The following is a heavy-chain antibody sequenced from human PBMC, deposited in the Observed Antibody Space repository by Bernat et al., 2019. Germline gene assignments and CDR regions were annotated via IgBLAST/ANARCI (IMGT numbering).Heavy chain of an antibody. D-gene: IGHD3-3*01. CDR3: ARDYSGSGYYGDFDY. J-gene: IGHJ4*02. Sequence: QVQLQESGPGLVKPSQTLSLTCTVSGGSISSGGYHWSWIRQHPGKGLEWIGYIYYSGSTYYNPSLKSRVTISVDTSKNQFSLKLSSVTAADTAVYYGARDYSGSGYYGDFDYWGQGTLVTVSS. CDR1: GGSISSGGYH. CDR2: IYYSGST. V-gene: IGHV4-31*03.